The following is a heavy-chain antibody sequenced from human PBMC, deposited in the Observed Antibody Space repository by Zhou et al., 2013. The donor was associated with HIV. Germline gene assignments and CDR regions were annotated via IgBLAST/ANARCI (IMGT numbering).Heavy chain of an antibody. CDR1: GGTFSSYA. J-gene: IGHJ6*04. V-gene: IGHV1-69*04. CDR2: IIPILGIA. CDR3: ARDPPSEGLRERMVV. Sequence: QVQLVQSGAEVKKPGSSVKVSCKASGGTFSSYAISWVRQAPGQGLEWMGRIIPILGIANYAQKFQGRVTITADKSTSTAYMELSSLRSEDTAVYYCARDPPSEGLRERMVVWGKGTTVTVSS. D-gene: IGHD5-12*01.